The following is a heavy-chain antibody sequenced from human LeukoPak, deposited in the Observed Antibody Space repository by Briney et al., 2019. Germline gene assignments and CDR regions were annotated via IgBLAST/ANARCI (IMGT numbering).Heavy chain of an antibody. CDR1: GGTFSSYA. V-gene: IGHV1-69*13. D-gene: IGHD5/OR15-5a*01. CDR3: ARKVSPPLGYYGMDV. J-gene: IGHJ6*02. CDR2: ITPILGTA. Sequence: SVKVSCKASGGTFSSYAISWVRQAPGQGLEWMGGITPILGTANYAQKFQGRVTITADESTSTAYMELSSLRSEDTAVYYCARKVSPPLGYYGMDVWGQGTTVTVSS.